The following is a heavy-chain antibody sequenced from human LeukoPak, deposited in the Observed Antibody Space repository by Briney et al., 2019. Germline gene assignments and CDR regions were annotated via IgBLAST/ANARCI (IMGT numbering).Heavy chain of an antibody. D-gene: IGHD3-10*01. V-gene: IGHV4-4*07. CDR1: GGSISHYY. CDR2: IYASGST. J-gene: IGHJ4*02. Sequence: PSETLSLTCTVPGGSISHYYWSWIRQPAGKGLEWIGRIYASGSTNLNPSLNSRVTMSIDTPNNQFSLKLGSVTAADTAVYYCARGPSGESGHDYWGQGTPVTVSS. CDR3: ARGPSGESGHDY.